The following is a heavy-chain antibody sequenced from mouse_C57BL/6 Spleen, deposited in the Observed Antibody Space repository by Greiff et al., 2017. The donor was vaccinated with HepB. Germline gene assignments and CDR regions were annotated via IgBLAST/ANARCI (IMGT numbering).Heavy chain of an antibody. J-gene: IGHJ1*03. D-gene: IGHD1-1*01. Sequence: QVQLKESGAELVKPGASVKLFCKASGYTFTEYTIHLVKQRSGQGLEWIGWFYPGSGSIKYNEKFKDKATLTADKSSSTVYMELSRLTSEDSAVYFCARHEDDYGSSYGYFDVWGTGTTVTVSS. V-gene: IGHV1-62-2*01. CDR2: FYPGSGSI. CDR1: GYTFTEYT. CDR3: ARHEDDYGSSYGYFDV.